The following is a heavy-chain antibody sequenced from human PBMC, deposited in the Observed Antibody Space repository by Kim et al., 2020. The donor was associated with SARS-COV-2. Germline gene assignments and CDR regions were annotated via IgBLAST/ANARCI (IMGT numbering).Heavy chain of an antibody. J-gene: IGHJ6*02. V-gene: IGHV1-24*01. CDR3: ATDRETLTYGMDV. Sequence: YEQKSQGRVTITEDTTTDTAYMELSSLRSEDTAVYYCATDRETLTYGMDVWGQGTTVTVSS. D-gene: IGHD1-26*01.